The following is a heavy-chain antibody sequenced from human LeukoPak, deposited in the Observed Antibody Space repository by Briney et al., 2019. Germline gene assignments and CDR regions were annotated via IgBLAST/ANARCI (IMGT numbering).Heavy chain of an antibody. CDR1: GYSFTSYW. CDR3: ARRPYYYDSSGYYLFDY. D-gene: IGHD3-22*01. CDR2: IYPGDSDT. J-gene: IGHJ4*02. Sequence: GESLKISCKGSGYSFTSYWIGWVRQMPGKGLEWLGIIYPGDSDTRYSPSFQGQVTISADKSISTAYLQWSSLKASDTAMYYCARRPYYYDSSGYYLFDYWGQGTLVTVSS. V-gene: IGHV5-51*01.